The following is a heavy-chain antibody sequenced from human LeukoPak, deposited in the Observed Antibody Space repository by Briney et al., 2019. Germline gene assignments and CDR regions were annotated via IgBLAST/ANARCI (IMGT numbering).Heavy chain of an antibody. Sequence: PWGSLRLSCAASGFTFDDYAMHWVRQAPGKGLEWVSGISWNSGSIGYADSVEGRFTISRDNAKNSLYLQMNSLRAEDTALYYCAKDIGIAAAGRTHFDYWGQGTLVTVSS. CDR1: GFTFDDYA. V-gene: IGHV3-9*01. CDR3: AKDIGIAAAGRTHFDY. CDR2: ISWNSGSI. J-gene: IGHJ4*02. D-gene: IGHD6-13*01.